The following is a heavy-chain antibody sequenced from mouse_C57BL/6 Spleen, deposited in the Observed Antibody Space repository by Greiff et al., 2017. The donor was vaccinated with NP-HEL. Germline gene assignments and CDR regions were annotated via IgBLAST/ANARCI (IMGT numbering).Heavy chain of an antibody. V-gene: IGHV5-17*01. D-gene: IGHD2-5*01. Sequence: EVKVVESGGGLVKPGGSLKLSCAASGFTFSDYGMHWVRQAPEKGLEWVAYISSGSSTIYYADTVKGRFTISRDNAKNTLFLQMTSLRSEDTAMYYCAKTYYSIYYYAMDYWGQGTSVTVSS. CDR2: ISSGSSTI. CDR3: AKTYYSIYYYAMDY. J-gene: IGHJ4*01. CDR1: GFTFSDYG.